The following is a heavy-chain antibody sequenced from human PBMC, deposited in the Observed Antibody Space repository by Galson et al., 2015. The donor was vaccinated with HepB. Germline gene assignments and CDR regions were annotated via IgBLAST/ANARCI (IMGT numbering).Heavy chain of an antibody. CDR3: AGRGYSYGFDDYYGGGL. D-gene: IGHD5-18*01. J-gene: IGHJ6*01. V-gene: IGHV3-48*02. CDR1: GFTFSSYS. CDR2: ISSSRRSI. Sequence: SLRLSCAASGFTFSSYSMNWVRQAPGKGLEWVSYISSSRRSIYYADSVKGRFTISRDNAKNSLDLHMNSLRDEDTAVSYCAGRGYSYGFDDYYGGGLGGQGTAVTVSS.